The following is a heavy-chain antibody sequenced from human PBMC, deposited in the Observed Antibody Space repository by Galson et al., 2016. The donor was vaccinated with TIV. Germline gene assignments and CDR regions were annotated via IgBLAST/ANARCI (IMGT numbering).Heavy chain of an antibody. CDR1: GGSISTGDYY. J-gene: IGHJ4*02. D-gene: IGHD2-21*01. V-gene: IGHV4-30-4*08. CDR3: AREGGGGGPHWAIDY. CDR2: IYYSGRT. Sequence: TLSLTCTVSGGSISTGDYYWSWIRQPPGKGLEWIGYIYYSGRTHYNPSLKSRGTISVDTSKNQFSLKLSAVTAADTAVYYCAREGGGGGPHWAIDYWGQGTLVTVSS.